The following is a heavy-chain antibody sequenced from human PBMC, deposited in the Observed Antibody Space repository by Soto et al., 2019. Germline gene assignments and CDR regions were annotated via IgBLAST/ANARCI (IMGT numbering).Heavy chain of an antibody. J-gene: IGHJ3*02. D-gene: IGHD5-12*01. CDR3: ATWHLREHAYDI. CDR1: GFSVSSNY. CDR2: HYSGGST. V-gene: IGHV3-53*01. Sequence: GGSLRLSCAISGFSVSSNYLSWVRQAPGKGLEWVSVHYSGGSTYYADSVQGRFTISRDKSNNTLYLQMRRVRAEDTAVYFCATWHLREHAYDIWGQGTMVTVSS.